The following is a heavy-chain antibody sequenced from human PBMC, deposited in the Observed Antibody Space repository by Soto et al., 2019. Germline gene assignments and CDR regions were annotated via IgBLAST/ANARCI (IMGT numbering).Heavy chain of an antibody. CDR1: GDTVSNSGAA. V-gene: IGHV6-1*01. CDR2: TYYRSKWYN. CDR3: ARDPPTMLHDFDY. Sequence: SQTLSLTCAISGDTVSNSGAAWNWIRQSPSRGLEWLGRTYYRSKWYNDYASSVKSRITISPDTSKNQFSLHLTSVTPEDTAVYYCARDPPTMLHDFDYWGQGIPVTVS. J-gene: IGHJ4*02. D-gene: IGHD2-15*01.